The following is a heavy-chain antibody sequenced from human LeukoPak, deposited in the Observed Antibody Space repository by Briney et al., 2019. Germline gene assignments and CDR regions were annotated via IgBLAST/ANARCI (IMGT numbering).Heavy chain of an antibody. V-gene: IGHV1-46*01. CDR1: GGTFSSYA. Sequence: ASVKVSCKASGGTFSSYAISWVRQAPGQGLEWMGIINPSGGSTSYAQKFQGRVTMTRDTSTSTVYMELSSLRSEDTAVYYCARDSSGSYYLDAFDIWGQGTMVTVSS. D-gene: IGHD1-26*01. J-gene: IGHJ3*02. CDR3: ARDSSGSYYLDAFDI. CDR2: INPSGGST.